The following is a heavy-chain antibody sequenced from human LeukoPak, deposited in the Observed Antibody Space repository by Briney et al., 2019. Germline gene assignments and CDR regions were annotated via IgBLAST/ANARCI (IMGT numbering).Heavy chain of an antibody. Sequence: GGSLRLSCAASGFSFNTYSMNWVRQAPGKGLEWVANIKQDGSDKYYVDSVKGRFTISRDNSKNTLYLQMNSLRAEDTAVYYCASGGDSPDYWGQGTLVTVSS. CDR1: GFSFNTYS. CDR3: ASGGDSPDY. J-gene: IGHJ4*02. CDR2: IKQDGSDK. D-gene: IGHD3-16*01. V-gene: IGHV3-7*01.